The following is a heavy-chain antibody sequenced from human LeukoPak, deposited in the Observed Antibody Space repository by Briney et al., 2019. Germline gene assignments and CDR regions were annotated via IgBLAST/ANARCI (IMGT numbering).Heavy chain of an antibody. J-gene: IGHJ4*02. CDR1: GFTFSSYG. CDR3: AKGYGSALFDY. D-gene: IGHD3-10*01. Sequence: GGSLRLSCAVSGFTFSSYGMHWVRQAPGKGLDWVAFIRYDGSNKYYADSVKGRFTISRDNSKNTLYLQMNSLRAEDTAVYYCAKGYGSALFDYWGQGTLVTVSS. CDR2: IRYDGSNK. V-gene: IGHV3-30*02.